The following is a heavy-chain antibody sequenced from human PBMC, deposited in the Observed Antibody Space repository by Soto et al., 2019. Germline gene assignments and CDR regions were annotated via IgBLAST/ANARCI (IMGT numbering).Heavy chain of an antibody. J-gene: IGHJ4*02. V-gene: IGHV1-69*02. D-gene: IGHD6-13*01. CDR2: VIPIFDMT. CDR3: ARDRANSNWPNFDF. Sequence: QVQLVQSGSEVKKPGSSVKVSCKASGDTFSIYTISWVRQAPGQGLEWMGRVIPIFDMTTYAQRFQGRLTITADKATTTVYMALSSLRSEDTAVYYCARDRANSNWPNFDFWGQGTLVTVSS. CDR1: GDTFSIYT.